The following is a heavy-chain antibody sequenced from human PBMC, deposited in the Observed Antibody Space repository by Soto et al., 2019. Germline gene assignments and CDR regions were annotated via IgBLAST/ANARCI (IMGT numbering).Heavy chain of an antibody. J-gene: IGHJ4*02. CDR2: ISGYNGNT. CDR1: GYTFTKYG. V-gene: IGHV1-18*01. Sequence: ASVKVSCKASGYTFTKYGISWVRQAPGQGLEWMGWISGYNGNTNYAQKYQGRITMTIDTSTTTAYMELGSLTSDDTAVYYCARDPPPPDYWGQGTLVTVSS. CDR3: ARDPPPPDY.